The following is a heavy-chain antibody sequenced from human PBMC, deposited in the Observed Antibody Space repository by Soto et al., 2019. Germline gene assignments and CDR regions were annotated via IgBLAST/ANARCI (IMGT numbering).Heavy chain of an antibody. D-gene: IGHD1-1*01. Sequence: HPGGSLRLSCAASGFTFDDYAMHWVRQAPGKGLEWVSGISWNSGSIGYADSVKGRFTISRDNAKNSLYLQMNSLRAEDTALYYCAKDSGTTPPWFDPWGQGTLVTVSS. CDR1: GFTFDDYA. J-gene: IGHJ5*02. CDR2: ISWNSGSI. V-gene: IGHV3-9*01. CDR3: AKDSGTTPPWFDP.